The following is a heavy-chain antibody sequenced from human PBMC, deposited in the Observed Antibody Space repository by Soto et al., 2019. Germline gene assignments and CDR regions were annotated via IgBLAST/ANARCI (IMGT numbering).Heavy chain of an antibody. Sequence: PSETLSLTCTVSGGSISSYYWSWIRQPPGKGLEWIGYIYYSGSTNYNPSLKSRVTISVDTSKNQFSLKLSSVTAADTAVYYCARHDYRKWYFDSRAQRTPVTVSA. V-gene: IGHV4-59*01. D-gene: IGHD4-17*01. J-gene: IGHJ4*02. CDR1: GGSISSYY. CDR3: ARHDYRKWYFDS. CDR2: IYYSGST.